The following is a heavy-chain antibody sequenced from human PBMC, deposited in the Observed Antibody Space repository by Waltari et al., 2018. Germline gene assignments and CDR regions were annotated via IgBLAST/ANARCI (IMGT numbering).Heavy chain of an antibody. J-gene: IGHJ4*02. CDR2: INPNSGGT. V-gene: IGHV1-2*06. D-gene: IGHD3-16*01. Sequence: QVQLVQSGAEVKKPGASVKVSCKASRYTFTGQHMHWVRQAPGQGLEWMGRINPNSGGTNYAQKFQGRVTMTRDTSISTAYMELSRLRSDDTAVYYCAREFMRRGDSSEGYWGQGTLVTVSS. CDR3: AREFMRRGDSSEGY. CDR1: RYTFTGQH.